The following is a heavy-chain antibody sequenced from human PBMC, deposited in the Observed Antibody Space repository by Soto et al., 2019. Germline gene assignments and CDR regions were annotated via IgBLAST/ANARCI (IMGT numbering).Heavy chain of an antibody. J-gene: IGHJ4*02. V-gene: IGHV3-30*18. CDR1: GFTFSSYG. CDR2: ISYDGSNK. Sequence: VQLVESGGGVVQPGRSLRLSCAASGFTFSSYGMHWVRQAPGKGLEWVAVISYDGSNKYYADSVKGRFTISRDNSKNTLYLQMNSLRAEDTAVYYCAKGAGSGWYYFDYWGQGTLVTVSS. CDR3: AKGAGSGWYYFDY. D-gene: IGHD6-19*01.